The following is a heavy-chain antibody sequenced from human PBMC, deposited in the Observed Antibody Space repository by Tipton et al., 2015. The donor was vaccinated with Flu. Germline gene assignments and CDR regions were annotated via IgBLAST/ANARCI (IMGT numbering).Heavy chain of an antibody. CDR1: GDSISSSTYY. J-gene: IGHJ4*02. Sequence: TLSLTCTVSGDSISSSTYYWGWIRQPPGKGLEWIGSLYCYNGNTYYSPSLKSRVTMSADTSKNQFSLKLNSVTAADTAVYYCARLSYYDVDLKDFYFDYWGQGALVTVSS. CDR2: LYCYNGNT. D-gene: IGHD3-10*02. V-gene: IGHV4-39*01. CDR3: ARLSYYDVDLKDFYFDY.